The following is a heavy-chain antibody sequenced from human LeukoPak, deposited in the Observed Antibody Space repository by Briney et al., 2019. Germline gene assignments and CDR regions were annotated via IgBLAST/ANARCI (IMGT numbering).Heavy chain of an antibody. J-gene: IGHJ4*02. Sequence: GGSLRLSRAASGFTFSNYTMNWVRQAPGKGLEWVSSISSSSSYIFYADSVKGRFTISRDNAKNSLYLQMNSLRAEDTAVYYCASSLLYRVFDYWGQGTLVTVSS. D-gene: IGHD1-1*01. CDR2: ISSSSSYI. CDR1: GFTFSNYT. V-gene: IGHV3-21*01. CDR3: ASSLLYRVFDY.